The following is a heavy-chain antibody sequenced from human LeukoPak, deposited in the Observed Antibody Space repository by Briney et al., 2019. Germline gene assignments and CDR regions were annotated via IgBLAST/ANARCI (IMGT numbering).Heavy chain of an antibody. D-gene: IGHD6-19*01. V-gene: IGHV3-23*01. CDR1: GFTFSSYA. CDR2: ISGSGGST. J-gene: IGHJ4*02. Sequence: GGSLRLSCAASGFTFSSYAMSWVRQAPGKGLEWVSEISGSGGSTYYADSVKGRFTISRDNSKNTLYLQMNSLRAEDTAVYYCARGPVAGIDYWSQGTLVTAPS. CDR3: ARGPVAGIDY.